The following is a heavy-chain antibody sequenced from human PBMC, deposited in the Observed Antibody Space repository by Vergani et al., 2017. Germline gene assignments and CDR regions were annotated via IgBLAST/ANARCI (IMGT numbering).Heavy chain of an antibody. CDR1: GFTLSNYD. CDR3: AKHFRGWGIDY. J-gene: IGHJ4*02. V-gene: IGHV3-30*02. Sequence: QVQLVESGGGVVQRGGSLRLSCATSGFTLSNYDMQWIRQGPGKGLELLAFIQFDGSNQYYADSVKGRFTLSSDFSKNTLYLQMNSLRTDDTATYYCAKHFRGWGIDYGGQGTQVIVSS. D-gene: IGHD3-16*01. CDR2: IQFDGSNQ.